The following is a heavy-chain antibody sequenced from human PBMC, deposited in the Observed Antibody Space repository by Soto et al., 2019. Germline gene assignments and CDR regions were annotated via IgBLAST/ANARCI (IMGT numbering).Heavy chain of an antibody. J-gene: IGHJ6*02. D-gene: IGHD5-12*01. Sequence: GGSLRLSCAASGLTFSGSAIHWVRQASGKGLEWVGRIRSKANSYATAYAASVKGRFTISRDDSKNTAYLQMNSLKTEDTAVYYCTRISGYLYNYYGMDVWGQGTTVTVSS. V-gene: IGHV3-73*01. CDR3: TRISGYLYNYYGMDV. CDR2: IRSKANSYAT. CDR1: GLTFSGSA.